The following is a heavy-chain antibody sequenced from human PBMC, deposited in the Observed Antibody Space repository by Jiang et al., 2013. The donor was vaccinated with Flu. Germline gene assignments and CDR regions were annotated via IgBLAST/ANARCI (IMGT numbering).Heavy chain of an antibody. CDR3: AHRLGVYGDYGQGMDY. CDR2: IYWNDDK. J-gene: IGHJ4*02. D-gene: IGHD4-17*01. CDR1: GFSLSTSGVG. Sequence: PTQTLTLTCTFSGFSLSTSGVGVGWIRQPPGKALEWLALIYWNDDKRYSPSLKSRLTITKDTSKNQVVLTMTNMDPVDTATYYCAHRLGVYGDYGQGMDYWGQGTLVTVSS. V-gene: IGHV2-5*01.